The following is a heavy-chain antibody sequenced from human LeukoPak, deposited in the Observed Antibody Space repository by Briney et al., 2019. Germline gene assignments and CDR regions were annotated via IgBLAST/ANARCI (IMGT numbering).Heavy chain of an antibody. J-gene: IGHJ4*02. V-gene: IGHV3-7*01. D-gene: IGHD1-20*01. CDR3: ARDTYNWNDGGFDY. Sequence: GGSLRLSCAASGFTLRDFWWSWVRQPPGKGLEWVANIKQDGSKKDYVDSVRGRFTIARDDAKKSLFLEMNRLRVDDTAVYFCARDTYNWNDGGFDYWGQGTLVTVSS. CDR1: GFTLRDFW. CDR2: IKQDGSKK.